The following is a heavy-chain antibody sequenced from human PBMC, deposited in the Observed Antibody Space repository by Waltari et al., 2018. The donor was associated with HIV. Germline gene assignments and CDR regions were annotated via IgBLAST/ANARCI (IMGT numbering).Heavy chain of an antibody. CDR3: ARERGIAVAAPGAFDI. V-gene: IGHV1-69*06. D-gene: IGHD6-19*01. CDR1: GGTFSSYA. CDR2: IIPIFGTA. J-gene: IGHJ3*02. Sequence: QVQLVQSGAEVKKPGSSVTVPCKASGGTFSSYAISWVRQPPGQGIEWMEGIIPIFGTANYAQKCQGRVTITADKSTSTAYMELSSLRSEDTAVYYCARERGIAVAAPGAFDIWGQGTMVTVSS.